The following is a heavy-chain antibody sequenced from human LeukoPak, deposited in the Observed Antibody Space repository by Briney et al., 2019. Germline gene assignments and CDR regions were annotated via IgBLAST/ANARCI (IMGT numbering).Heavy chain of an antibody. V-gene: IGHV3-53*01. CDR1: GFTVSSNS. D-gene: IGHD3-9*01. CDR3: ASDILTGYQFDY. Sequence: PGGSLRLSCTVSGFTVSSNSMSWVRQAPGKGLEWVSFIYSDNTHYSDSVKGRFTISRDNSKNTLYLQMNSLRAEDTAVYYCASDILTGYQFDYWGQGTLVTVSS. CDR2: IYSDNT. J-gene: IGHJ4*02.